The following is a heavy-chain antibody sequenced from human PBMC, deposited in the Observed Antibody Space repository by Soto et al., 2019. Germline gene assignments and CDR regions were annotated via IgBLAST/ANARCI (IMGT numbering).Heavy chain of an antibody. J-gene: IGHJ3*02. Sequence: EVQLVESGGGLVQPGGSLRLSCAASGFTFSSYWMSWVRQAPGKGLEWVANIKQDGSEKYYVDSVKGRFTISRDNAKNSVYLQMNSLRAEDTAVYYCARAGRITIFSTGYPLNAFDIWGQGTMVTVSS. CDR2: IKQDGSEK. V-gene: IGHV3-7*01. D-gene: IGHD3-9*01. CDR1: GFTFSSYW. CDR3: ARAGRITIFSTGYPLNAFDI.